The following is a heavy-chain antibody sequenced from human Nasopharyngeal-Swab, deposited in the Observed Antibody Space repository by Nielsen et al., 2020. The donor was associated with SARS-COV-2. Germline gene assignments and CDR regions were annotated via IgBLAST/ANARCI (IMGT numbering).Heavy chain of an antibody. D-gene: IGHD2-2*01. CDR1: GYSFTSHW. CDR2: ILPGDSYI. Sequence: KVSCKGSGYSFTSHWIGWVRQMPGKGLEWMGIILPGDSYIKYSPSFQGQVTISADKSISTAYLQWSSLKASDSAMYYCAGPVRYCSSTSCYLNYWGQGTLVTVSS. CDR3: AGPVRYCSSTSCYLNY. J-gene: IGHJ4*02. V-gene: IGHV5-51*01.